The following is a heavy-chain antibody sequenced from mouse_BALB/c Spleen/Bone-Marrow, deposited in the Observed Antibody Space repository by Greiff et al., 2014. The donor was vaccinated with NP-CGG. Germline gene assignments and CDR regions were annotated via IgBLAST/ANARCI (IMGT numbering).Heavy chain of an antibody. J-gene: IGHJ3*01. CDR3: TSYGAWFAY. CDR1: GYTFTSYW. CDR2: IYPGSGST. D-gene: IGHD1-1*01. Sequence: GSELVRPGASVKLSCKASGYTFTSYWMHWVKQRPGQGLEWIGNIYPGSGSTNYDEKFKSKATLTVDTSSSTAYMQLSSLTSEDSAVYYCTSYGAWFAYWGQGTLVTVSA. V-gene: IGHV1S22*01.